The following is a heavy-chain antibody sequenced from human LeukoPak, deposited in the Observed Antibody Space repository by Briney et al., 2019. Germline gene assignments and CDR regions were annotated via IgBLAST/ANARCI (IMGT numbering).Heavy chain of an antibody. Sequence: PGGSLILSCAASGFTFSDYYMSWIRQAPGKGLEWVSYISSSGSTIYYADSVKGRFTICRDNAKNSLYLQMNSLRAEGPAVYYCARDPDSGYYYAEHDYWGQGTLVTVSS. D-gene: IGHD3-22*01. CDR1: GFTFSDYY. CDR3: ARDPDSGYYYAEHDY. J-gene: IGHJ4*02. CDR2: ISSSGSTI. V-gene: IGHV3-11*01.